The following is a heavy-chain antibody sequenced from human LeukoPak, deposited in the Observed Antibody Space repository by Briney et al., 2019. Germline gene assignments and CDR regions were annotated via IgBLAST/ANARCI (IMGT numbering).Heavy chain of an antibody. CDR2: ISSGGDSI. D-gene: IGHD6-6*01. Sequence: GGSLRLSCAASGITFSDHYMSWIRQAPGKGLEWLSYISSGGDSIYYADSVKGRFTISRDNAKNSVSLQMNSLRAEDMALYYCAKDVTRQLGVPDYWGQGTLVTVSS. CDR3: AKDVTRQLGVPDY. J-gene: IGHJ4*02. V-gene: IGHV3-11*01. CDR1: GITFSDHY.